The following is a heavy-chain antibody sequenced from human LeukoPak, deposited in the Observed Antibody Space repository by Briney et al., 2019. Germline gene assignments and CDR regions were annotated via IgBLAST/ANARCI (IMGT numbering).Heavy chain of an antibody. CDR2: INHSGST. Sequence: SETLSLTCAVYDGSFSGYYWSWIRQPPGKGLEWIGEINHSGSTNYNPSLKSRVTISVDTSKNQFSLKLSSVTAADTAVYYCARGLLYRFGYSSSSANWFDPWGQGTLVTVSS. J-gene: IGHJ5*02. CDR3: ARGLLYRFGYSSSSANWFDP. V-gene: IGHV4-34*01. CDR1: DGSFSGYY. D-gene: IGHD6-6*01.